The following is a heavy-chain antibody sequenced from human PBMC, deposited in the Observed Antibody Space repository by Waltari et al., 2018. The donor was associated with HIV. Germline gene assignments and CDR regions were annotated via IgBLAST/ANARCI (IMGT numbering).Heavy chain of an antibody. CDR3: AKAVGDTSGRYWGGDV. D-gene: IGHD6-19*01. Sequence: EVQLVESGGGLVQPGGSLRLSCAGSGFTFLNYEITWVRQAPGKGLEWISYISAGGTKYYADSVKGRFSISRDNAKNSLYLQMNSLRAEDTAVYYCAKAVGDTSGRYWGGDVWGQGTTVTVSS. J-gene: IGHJ6*02. CDR2: ISAGGTK. V-gene: IGHV3-48*03. CDR1: GFTFLNYE.